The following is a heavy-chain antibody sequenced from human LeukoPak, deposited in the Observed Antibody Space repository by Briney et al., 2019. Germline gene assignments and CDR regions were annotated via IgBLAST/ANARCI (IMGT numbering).Heavy chain of an antibody. J-gene: IGHJ4*02. CDR2: IYHSGST. D-gene: IGHD1-26*01. Sequence: SETLSLTCAVSGGSISSSNWWSWVRQPPGKGLEWIGEIYHSGSTNYNPSLKSRVTISVDKSKNQFSLKLSSVTAADTAVYYCARDYSGSYYSPGGFDYWGQGTLVTVSS. CDR1: GGSISSSNW. CDR3: ARDYSGSYYSPGGFDY. V-gene: IGHV4-4*02.